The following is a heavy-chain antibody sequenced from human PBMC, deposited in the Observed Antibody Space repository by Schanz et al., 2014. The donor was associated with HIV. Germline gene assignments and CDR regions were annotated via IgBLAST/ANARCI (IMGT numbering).Heavy chain of an antibody. J-gene: IGHJ4*02. D-gene: IGHD1-26*01. CDR3: AKNGITDYFDY. CDR2: ISGSGIST. CDR1: GFTFTSYA. V-gene: IGHV3-23*04. Sequence: VQLVESGGGVVQPGRSLRLSCAASGFTFTSYAMTWVRQAPGKGLEWVSAISGSGISTYYADSVKGRFTISRDNSKNTVYLQMNSLRAEDTAIYYCAKNGITDYFDYWGQGSLVTVSS.